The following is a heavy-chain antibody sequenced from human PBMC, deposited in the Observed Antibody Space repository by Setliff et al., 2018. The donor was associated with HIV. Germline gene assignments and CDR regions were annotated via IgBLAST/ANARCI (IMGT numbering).Heavy chain of an antibody. Sequence: ASVKVSCKASGYNFNAYHMHWVRQATGQGLEWMGRINPNNGATQVAEEFKGRATMTRDMSISTAYMELSRLRSDDTAVYYCARDSAVRYGSGSLHDYWGQGTLVTV. CDR2: INPNNGAT. D-gene: IGHD3-10*01. CDR1: GYNFNAYH. V-gene: IGHV1-2*06. CDR3: ARDSAVRYGSGSLHDY. J-gene: IGHJ4*02.